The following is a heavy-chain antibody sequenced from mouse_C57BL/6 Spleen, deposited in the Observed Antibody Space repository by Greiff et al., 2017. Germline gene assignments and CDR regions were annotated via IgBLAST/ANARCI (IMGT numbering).Heavy chain of an antibody. V-gene: IGHV5-17*01. CDR3: ARKMGNAMDY. CDR2: ISSGSSTI. D-gene: IGHD2-3*01. J-gene: IGHJ4*01. Sequence: EVQLVESGGGLVKPGGSLKLSCAASGFTFSDYGMHWVRQAPEKGLAWVAYISSGSSTIYSADTVKGRFTISRDNAKNTLFLQMTSLRSEDTAMYYCARKMGNAMDYWGQGTSVTVSS. CDR1: GFTFSDYG.